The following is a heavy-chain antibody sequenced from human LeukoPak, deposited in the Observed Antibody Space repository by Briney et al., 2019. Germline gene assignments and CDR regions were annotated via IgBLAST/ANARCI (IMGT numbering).Heavy chain of an antibody. J-gene: IGHJ5*02. V-gene: IGHV4-4*07. CDR1: GGSISSYY. CDR2: IYTSGST. D-gene: IGHD2-21*01. CDR3: ARVFPRSKLLGWFDP. Sequence: SETLSLTCTVSGGSISSYYWSWIRQPAGKGLEWIGRIYTSGSTNYNPSLKSRVTMSVDTSKNQFSLKLSSVTAADTAVYYCARVFPRSKLLGWFDPWGQGTLVTVSS.